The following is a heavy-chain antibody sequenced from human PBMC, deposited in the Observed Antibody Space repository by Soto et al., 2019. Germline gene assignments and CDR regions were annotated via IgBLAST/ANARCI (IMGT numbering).Heavy chain of an antibody. CDR1: GFTVSSNY. D-gene: IGHD3-3*01. CDR2: IYSGGST. J-gene: IGHJ3*02. V-gene: IGHV3-53*04. Sequence: GGSLRLSCAASGFTVSSNYMSWVRQAPGKGLEWVSVIYSGGSTYYADSVKGRFTIPRHNSKNTLYLQMNSLRAEDTAVYYCAGRGPYDFWSGYHDAFDIWGQGTMVTVSS. CDR3: AGRGPYDFWSGYHDAFDI.